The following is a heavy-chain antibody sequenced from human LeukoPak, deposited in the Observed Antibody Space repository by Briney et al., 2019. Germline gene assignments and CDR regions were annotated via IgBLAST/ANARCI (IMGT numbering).Heavy chain of an antibody. CDR2: IDPSSTYI. V-gene: IGHV3-21*04. CDR1: GFTFRSYS. J-gene: IGHJ3*02. CDR3: AKDQRWELLPFEGIHDAFDI. Sequence: PGGSLRLSCAASGFTFRSYSMNWVRQAPGKGLEWVSAIDPSSTYIYYADSVKGRFTISRDNSKNTLYLQMNSLRAEDTAVYYCAKDQRWELLPFEGIHDAFDIWGQGTMVTVSS. D-gene: IGHD1-26*01.